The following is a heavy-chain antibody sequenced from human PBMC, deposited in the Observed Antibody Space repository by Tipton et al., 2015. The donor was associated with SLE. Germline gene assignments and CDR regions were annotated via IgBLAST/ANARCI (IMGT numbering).Heavy chain of an antibody. V-gene: IGHV3-33*05. Sequence: SLRLSCTASGFTFNKFAMHWVRQPPGKGLQWVAIIPYDGDSEHYADSVKGRFTISRDNSKNTVYLQINTLRAEDTAVYYCARDRGYGGGMDVWGQGTTVTVSS. D-gene: IGHD5-12*01. CDR3: ARDRGYGGGMDV. CDR1: GFTFNKFA. J-gene: IGHJ6*02. CDR2: IPYDGDSE.